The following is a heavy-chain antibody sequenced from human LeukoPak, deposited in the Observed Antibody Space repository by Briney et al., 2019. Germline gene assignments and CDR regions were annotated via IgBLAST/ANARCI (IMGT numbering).Heavy chain of an antibody. Sequence: GGSLRLSCAASGFTFSSYAMHWVRQAPGKGLEWVEVISYDGSNKYYADSVKGRFTTSRDNSKNTLYLQMNSLRAEDTAVYYCARDQVLRFDYWGQGTLVTVSS. CDR1: GFTFSSYA. V-gene: IGHV3-30-3*01. CDR3: ARDQVLRFDY. D-gene: IGHD2/OR15-2a*01. CDR2: ISYDGSNK. J-gene: IGHJ4*02.